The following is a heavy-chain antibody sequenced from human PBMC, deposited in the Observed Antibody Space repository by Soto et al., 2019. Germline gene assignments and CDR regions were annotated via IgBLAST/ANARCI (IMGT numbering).Heavy chain of an antibody. CDR2: ISSSSSYT. V-gene: IGHV3-11*06. CDR1: GFTFSDYY. J-gene: IGHJ6*02. CDR3: ARDWGYYDSSGYYYSDGMDV. Sequence: GGSLRLSCAASGFTFSDYYMSWIRQAPGKGLEWVSYISSSSSYTNYADSVKGRFTISRDNAKNSLYLQMNSLRAEDTAVYYCARDWGYYDSSGYYYSDGMDVWGPGTTVTVYS. D-gene: IGHD3-22*01.